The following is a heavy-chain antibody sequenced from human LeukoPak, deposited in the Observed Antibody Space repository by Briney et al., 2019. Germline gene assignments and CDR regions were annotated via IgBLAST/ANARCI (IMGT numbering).Heavy chain of an antibody. Sequence: PGGSLRLSCAASGFTFSSYSMNWVRQAPGKGLEWVSSISSSSTYINYADSVKGRFTISRDDAKNSLNLQMNGLRAEDTAVYYCARDSWVDYWGQGTLVTVSS. CDR2: ISSSSTYI. CDR1: GFTFSSYS. CDR3: ARDSWVDY. D-gene: IGHD3-16*01. J-gene: IGHJ4*02. V-gene: IGHV3-21*01.